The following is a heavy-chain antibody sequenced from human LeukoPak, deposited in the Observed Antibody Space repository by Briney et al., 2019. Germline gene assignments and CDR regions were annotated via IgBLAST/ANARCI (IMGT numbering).Heavy chain of an antibody. J-gene: IGHJ4*02. CDR1: GFTFSSYA. V-gene: IGHV3-23*01. CDR3: AKEVEMATIPWYYFDY. Sequence: TGGSLRLSCAASGFTFSSYAMSWVRQAPGKGLEWVSAISGSGGSTYYADSVKGRFTISRDNSKNTLYLQMNSLRAEDTAVYYCAKEVEMATIPWYYFDYWGQGTLVTVSS. D-gene: IGHD5-24*01. CDR2: ISGSGGST.